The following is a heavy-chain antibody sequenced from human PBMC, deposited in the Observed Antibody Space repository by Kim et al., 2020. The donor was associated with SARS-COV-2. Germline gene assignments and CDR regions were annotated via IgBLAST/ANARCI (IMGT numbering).Heavy chain of an antibody. V-gene: IGHV4-39*07. CDR1: GGSISSSSYY. D-gene: IGHD6-19*01. J-gene: IGHJ4*02. CDR3: ARGSWLAGAFDY. CDR2: IYYSGST. Sequence: SETLSLTCTVSGGSISSSSYYWGWIRQPPGKGLEWIGSIYYSGSTYYNPSLKSRVTISVDTSKNQFSLKLSSVTAADTAVYYCARGSWLAGAFDYWGQGTLVTVSS.